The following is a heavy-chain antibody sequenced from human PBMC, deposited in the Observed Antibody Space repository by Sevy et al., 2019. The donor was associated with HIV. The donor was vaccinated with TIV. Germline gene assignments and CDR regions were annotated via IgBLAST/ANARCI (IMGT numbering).Heavy chain of an antibody. Sequence: GGSLRLSCAASGFTFGDLYMDWVRQAPGKGLKWIGRSRNRAKSSTTEYAASVKGRFSITRDDSKNLVYLQMSSLKTEDTASYYCAAVAADRGYFNVWGRGTLVTVSS. CDR3: AAVAADRGYFNV. D-gene: IGHD6-19*01. J-gene: IGHJ2*01. V-gene: IGHV3-72*01. CDR2: SRNRAKSSTT. CDR1: GFTFGDLY.